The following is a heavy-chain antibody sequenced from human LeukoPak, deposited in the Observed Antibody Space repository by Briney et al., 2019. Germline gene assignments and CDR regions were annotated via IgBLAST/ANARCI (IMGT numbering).Heavy chain of an antibody. Sequence: GRSLRLSCVASGFIFDDYAMHWVRQAPGKGLEWVSGISWNSGIIDYVDSVKGRFTISRDNAKKSLYLQMNSLRTEDTALYYCAKGSTGTTAPDYWGQGTPVTVSS. V-gene: IGHV3-9*01. D-gene: IGHD1-1*01. CDR2: ISWNSGII. CDR3: AKGSTGTTAPDY. CDR1: GFIFDDYA. J-gene: IGHJ4*02.